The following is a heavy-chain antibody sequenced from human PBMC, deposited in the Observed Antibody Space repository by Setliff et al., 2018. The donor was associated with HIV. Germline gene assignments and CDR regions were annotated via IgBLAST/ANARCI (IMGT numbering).Heavy chain of an antibody. CDR1: DASITADTFY. CDR3: ARENGWLFGWFDP. D-gene: IGHD3-22*01. CDR2: IHNSGTT. Sequence: SETLSLTCTVSDASITADTFYWNWLRQPPGKGPEWIGYIHNSGTTHYNPAFESRLIISLDMSNNRFSLNLASVTAADTAIYYCARENGWLFGWFDPWGQGTPVTVSS. V-gene: IGHV4-30-4*08. J-gene: IGHJ5*02.